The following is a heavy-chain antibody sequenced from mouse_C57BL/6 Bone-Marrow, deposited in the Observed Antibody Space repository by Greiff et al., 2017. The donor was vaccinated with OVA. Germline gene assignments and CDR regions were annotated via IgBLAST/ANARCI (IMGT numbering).Heavy chain of an antibody. CDR2: ISSGGDYI. V-gene: IGHV5-9-1*02. CDR3: TRAFYYDYGRYFDY. J-gene: IGHJ2*01. CDR1: GFTFSSYA. Sequence: EVMLVESGEGLVKPGGSLKLSCAASGFTFSSYAMSWVRQTPEKRLEWVAYISSGGDYIYYADTVKGRFTISRDNARNTLYLQMSSLKSEDTAMYYCTRAFYYDYGRYFDYWGQGTTLTVSS. D-gene: IGHD2-4*01.